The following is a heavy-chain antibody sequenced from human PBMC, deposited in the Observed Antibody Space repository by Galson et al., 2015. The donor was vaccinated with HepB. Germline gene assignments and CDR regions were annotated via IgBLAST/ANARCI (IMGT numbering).Heavy chain of an antibody. D-gene: IGHD7-27*01. J-gene: IGHJ3*02. V-gene: IGHV3-23*01. Sequence: SLRLSCAASGFTFSNYAISWVRQAPGKGLEWVSTISGSGDNTYYADSVKGRFTISRDNSKNMLYLQMNSLGAEDTAIYYCARYPGDYYGFDIWGQGTMVNVSS. CDR2: ISGSGDNT. CDR3: ARYPGDYYGFDI. CDR1: GFTFSNYA.